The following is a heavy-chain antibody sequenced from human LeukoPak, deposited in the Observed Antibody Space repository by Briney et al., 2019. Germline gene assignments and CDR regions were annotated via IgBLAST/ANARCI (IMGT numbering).Heavy chain of an antibody. V-gene: IGHV3-23*01. CDR2: FSGSGGTT. CDR1: GFTFSSYA. D-gene: IGHD2-8*01. Sequence: GGPLRLSCAASGFTFSSYAMNWVRQAPGRGLEWVSGFSGSGGTTYYADSVRGRFTISGDNSKNTLYLQMNSLRAEDTAVYYCANGNRCTSPNCLGYYYFYMDVWGKGTTVTVSS. CDR3: ANGNRCTSPNCLGYYYFYMDV. J-gene: IGHJ6*03.